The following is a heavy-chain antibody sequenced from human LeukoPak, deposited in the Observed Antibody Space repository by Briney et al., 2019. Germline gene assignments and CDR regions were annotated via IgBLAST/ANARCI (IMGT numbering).Heavy chain of an antibody. CDR2: ISNSGGST. CDR3: AKCGYWNDALYYYGMDV. D-gene: IGHD1-1*01. CDR1: GFTFSSYA. J-gene: IGHJ6*02. Sequence: GSLRLSCAVSGFTFSSYAMSCLRQARGEGLELVSGISNSGGSTYYADAVKARFTISRDISKDTLFLQMNSLRAEDTAVYYCAKCGYWNDALYYYGMDVWGQGITVTVSS. V-gene: IGHV3-23*01.